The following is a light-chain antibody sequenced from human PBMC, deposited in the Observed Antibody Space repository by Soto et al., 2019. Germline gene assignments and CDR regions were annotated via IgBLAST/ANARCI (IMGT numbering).Light chain of an antibody. CDR2: DAS. Sequence: EIVLTQSPATLSLSPGERATLSCRASQSVSSYLAWYQQKPGQAPRLLIYDASNRATGTPARFSGSGSGTDFTLTISSLEPEDLAVYYCQQRSNWPPGGLTFGGGTKVEIK. CDR3: QQRSNWPPGGLT. J-gene: IGKJ4*01. V-gene: IGKV3-11*01. CDR1: QSVSSY.